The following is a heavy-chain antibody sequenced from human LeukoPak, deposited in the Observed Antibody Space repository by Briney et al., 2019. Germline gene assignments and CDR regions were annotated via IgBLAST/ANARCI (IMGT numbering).Heavy chain of an antibody. CDR2: IWNDGSNK. CDR3: AREGSSTIFFGSGTHSGGAFDI. CDR1: GFTFRNYG. D-gene: IGHD3-10*01. V-gene: IGHV3-33*01. Sequence: QTGGSLRLSCAASGFTFRNYGIHWVRQAPGKGLELVAIIWNDGSNKYYGDSVKGRFTISRDNSKNTAYLQLNSLRGDDTALYYCAREGSSTIFFGSGTHSGGAFDIWGQGAVVTVSS. J-gene: IGHJ3*02.